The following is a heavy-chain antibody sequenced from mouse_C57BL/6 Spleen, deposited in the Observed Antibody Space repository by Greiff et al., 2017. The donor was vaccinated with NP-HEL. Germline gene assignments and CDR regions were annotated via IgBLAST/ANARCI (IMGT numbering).Heavy chain of an antibody. J-gene: IGHJ3*01. CDR2: ISSGSSTI. CDR1: GFTFSDYG. D-gene: IGHD2-3*01. V-gene: IGHV5-17*01. CDR3: ASNGYSPFAY. Sequence: EVKLVESGGGLVKPGGSLKLSCAASGFTFSDYGMHWVRQAPEKGLEWVAYISSGSSTIYYADTVKGRFTISRDNAKNTLFLQMTSLRSEDTAMYYCASNGYSPFAYWGQGTLVTVSA.